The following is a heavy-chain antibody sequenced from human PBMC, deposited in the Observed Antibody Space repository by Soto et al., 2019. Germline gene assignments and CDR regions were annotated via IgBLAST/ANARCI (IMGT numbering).Heavy chain of an antibody. J-gene: IGHJ5*02. CDR1: GGSISSYY. CDR3: ARLLFGAANWFDP. D-gene: IGHD3-10*01. Sequence: SETLSLTCTVSGGSISSYYWSWIRQPPGKGLEWIGYIYYSGSTNYNPSLKSRVTISVDTSKNQFSLKLSSVTAADTAVYYCARLLFGAANWFDPWGQGTLVTVS. V-gene: IGHV4-59*01. CDR2: IYYSGST.